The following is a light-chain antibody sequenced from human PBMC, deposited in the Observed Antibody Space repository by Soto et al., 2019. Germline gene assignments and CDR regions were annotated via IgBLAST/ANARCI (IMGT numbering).Light chain of an antibody. CDR3: QHYNSYSEA. V-gene: IGKV2-28*01. CDR2: LGS. Sequence: DIVMTQSPLSLPVTPGEPASISCRSSQSLLHSNGYNYLDWYLQKPGQSPQLLIYLGSNRASGVPDRFSGSGSGTDFTLNISSLQPDDFATYYCQHYNSYSEAFGQGTKVDIK. CDR1: QSLLHSNGYNY. J-gene: IGKJ1*01.